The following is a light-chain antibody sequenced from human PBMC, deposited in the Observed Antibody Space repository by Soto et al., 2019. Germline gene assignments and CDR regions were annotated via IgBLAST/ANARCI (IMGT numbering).Light chain of an antibody. CDR3: QQYNNWPQS. CDR1: QSVSSN. V-gene: IGKV3-15*01. J-gene: IGKJ1*01. CDR2: GAS. Sequence: EIVMTQSPATLSVSPGQRATLSCRASQSVSSNLAWYQQKPGQAPRLLIYGASTSATGIPARFSGSGSGTEFTLTISSLQSEDFAVYYCQQYNNWPQSFGQGPKVEIK.